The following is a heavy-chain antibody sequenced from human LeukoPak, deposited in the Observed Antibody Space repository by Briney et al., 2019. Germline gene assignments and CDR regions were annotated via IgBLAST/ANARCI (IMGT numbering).Heavy chain of an antibody. J-gene: IGHJ4*02. Sequence: PGGSLRLSCAASGFTFSSYSMNWVRQAPGKGLEWVSSISSSSSYIYYADSVKGRFTISRDNARNSLYLQMNSLRAEDTAVYYCARDRGIAMVRGVFDYWGQGTLVTVSS. CDR2: ISSSSSYI. CDR1: GFTFSSYS. V-gene: IGHV3-21*01. CDR3: ARDRGIAMVRGVFDY. D-gene: IGHD3-10*01.